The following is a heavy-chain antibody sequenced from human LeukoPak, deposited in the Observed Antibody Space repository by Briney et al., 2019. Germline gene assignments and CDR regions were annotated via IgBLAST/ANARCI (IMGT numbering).Heavy chain of an antibody. V-gene: IGHV3-7*01. D-gene: IGHD3-22*01. J-gene: IGHJ4*02. CDR2: IKQDGSEK. CDR3: ARDAHRRIDYYDSSPLDY. Sequence: GGSLRLSCAASGFTFSSYWMSWVRQAPGKGLEWVANIKQDGSEKYYVDSVKGRFTISRDNAKNSLYLQMNSLRAEDTAVYYCARDAHRRIDYYDSSPLDYWGQGTLVTVSS. CDR1: GFTFSSYW.